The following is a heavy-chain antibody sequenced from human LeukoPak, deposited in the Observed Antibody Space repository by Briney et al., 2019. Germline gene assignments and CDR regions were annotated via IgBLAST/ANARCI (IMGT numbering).Heavy chain of an antibody. CDR2: ISSSGSTI. V-gene: IGHV3-48*03. D-gene: IGHD4-17*01. Sequence: PGGSLRLSCAASGFTFSSFELNWVRQAPGKGLEWVSYISSSGSTIYYADSVKGRFTISRDNAKNSLYLQMNSLRAEDTAVYYCARDDRYGDSHYFDYWGQGTLVTVSS. CDR3: ARDDRYGDSHYFDY. CDR1: GFTFSSFE. J-gene: IGHJ4*02.